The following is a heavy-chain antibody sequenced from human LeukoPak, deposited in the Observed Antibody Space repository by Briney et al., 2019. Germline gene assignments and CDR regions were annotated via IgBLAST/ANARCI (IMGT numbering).Heavy chain of an antibody. CDR2: IYYSGST. CDR3: ASGYSTRWSQPPSLPTDY. D-gene: IGHD6-13*01. J-gene: IGHJ4*02. Sequence: PSETLSLTCTVSGGSISSYYWSWIRQPPGKGLEWIGYIYYSGSTNYNPSLKSRVTISVDTSKNQFSLKLSSVTAADTAVYYCASGYSTRWSQPPSLPTDYWGQGTLVTVSS. CDR1: GGSISSYY. V-gene: IGHV4-59*12.